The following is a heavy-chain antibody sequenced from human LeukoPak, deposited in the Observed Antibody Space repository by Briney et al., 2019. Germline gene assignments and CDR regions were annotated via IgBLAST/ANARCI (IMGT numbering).Heavy chain of an antibody. CDR2: INAGNGNT. CDR3: ARLCYYDSRGYWYYFDY. CDR1: GYTFTSYA. V-gene: IGHV1-3*01. D-gene: IGHD3-22*01. J-gene: IGHJ4*02. Sequence: ASVKVSCKASGYTFTSYAMHWVRQAPGQRLEWMGWINAGNGNTKYSQKFQGRVTITRDTSASTAYMELSSLRSEDTAVYYCARLCYYDSRGYWYYFDYWGQGTLVTVSS.